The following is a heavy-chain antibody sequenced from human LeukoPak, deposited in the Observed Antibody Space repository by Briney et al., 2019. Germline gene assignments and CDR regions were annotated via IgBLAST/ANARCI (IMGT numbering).Heavy chain of an antibody. Sequence: PSETLSLTCSVSGGSVGSYYWSWIRQPAGKGLEWIGEINHSGSTNYNPSLKSRVTISVDTSKNQFSLKLSSVTAADTAVYYCARGRFKDIVVVVAATRAFDIWGQGTMVTVSS. CDR2: INHSGST. V-gene: IGHV4-34*01. CDR1: GGSVGSYY. D-gene: IGHD2-15*01. CDR3: ARGRFKDIVVVVAATRAFDI. J-gene: IGHJ3*02.